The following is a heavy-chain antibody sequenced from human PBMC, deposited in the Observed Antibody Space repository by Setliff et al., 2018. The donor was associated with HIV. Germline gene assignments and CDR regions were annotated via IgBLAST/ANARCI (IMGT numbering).Heavy chain of an antibody. J-gene: IGHJ4*02. Sequence: ASVKVSCKASGYSFTDYYIHWVRQAPGQGLEWMGWINPKSDGTNYAQKFQGWITMTRDTSISTAYMELSRLRSDDTAVYYCARGMNYYDTSGYYQYYFDYWGQGTLVTVS. CDR2: INPKSDGT. CDR1: GYSFTDYY. CDR3: ARGMNYYDTSGYYQYYFDY. D-gene: IGHD3-22*01. V-gene: IGHV1-2*04.